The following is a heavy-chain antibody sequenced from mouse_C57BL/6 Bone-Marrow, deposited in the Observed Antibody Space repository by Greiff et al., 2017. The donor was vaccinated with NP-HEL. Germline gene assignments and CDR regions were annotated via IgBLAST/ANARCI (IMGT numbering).Heavy chain of an antibody. CDR1: GYTFTDYY. CDR3: ARYGSDWYFDV. J-gene: IGHJ1*03. D-gene: IGHD1-1*01. V-gene: IGHV1-76*01. Sequence: VKLVESGAELVRPGASVKLSCKASGYTFTDYYINWVKQRPGQGLEWIARIYPGSGNTYYNEKFKGKATLTAEKSSSTAYMQLSSLTSEDSAVYFCARYGSDWYFDVWGTGTTVTVSS. CDR2: IYPGSGNT.